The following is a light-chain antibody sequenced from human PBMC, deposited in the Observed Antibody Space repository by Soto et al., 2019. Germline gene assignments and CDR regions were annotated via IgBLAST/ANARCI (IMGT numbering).Light chain of an antibody. J-gene: IGKJ3*01. CDR1: QSVPSTY. V-gene: IGKV3-20*01. Sequence: EIVLPQSPGTLSLSPGERATLSCRASQSVPSTYLAWYQQRPGQAPRLLIYGASTRAPGIPDRFSGSGSGTDFTLTVSGLEPEDCAVSVCQQYGSSPPFTFGPGTKVDIK. CDR2: GAS. CDR3: QQYGSSPPFT.